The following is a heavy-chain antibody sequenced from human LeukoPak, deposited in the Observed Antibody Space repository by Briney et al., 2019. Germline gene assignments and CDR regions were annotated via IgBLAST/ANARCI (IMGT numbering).Heavy chain of an antibody. CDR1: GFTFSHFW. Sequence: GGSLRLSCAASGFTFSHFWMSWVRQAPGKGLEWVAYIKKTGSETYYVDSVKGRFTITRDNTRNSLFLQMYSLRAEDTAVYYCAREPYYYDSSGHDYWGQGTLVTVSS. V-gene: IGHV3-7*01. D-gene: IGHD3-22*01. J-gene: IGHJ4*02. CDR3: AREPYYYDSSGHDY. CDR2: IKKTGSET.